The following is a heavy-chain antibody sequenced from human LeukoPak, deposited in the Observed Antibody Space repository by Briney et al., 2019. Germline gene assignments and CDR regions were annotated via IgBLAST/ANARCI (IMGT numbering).Heavy chain of an antibody. V-gene: IGHV3-66*01. CDR2: IYSGGTT. J-gene: IGHJ4*02. CDR1: GLIVSGDY. D-gene: IGHD2-2*01. Sequence: GGSLRLSCAASGLIVSGDYMSWVRQDPGKGLEWVSVIYSGGTTYYADSVKGRFTISRDNSKNTWYLQMNSLRVEDTAVYYCARASSDGIIPAATSFDCWGQGTPVTVSS. CDR3: ARASSDGIIPAATSFDC.